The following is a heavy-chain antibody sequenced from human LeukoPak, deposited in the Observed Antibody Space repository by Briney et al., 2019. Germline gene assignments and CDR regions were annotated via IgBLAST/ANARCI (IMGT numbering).Heavy chain of an antibody. CDR1: GFTFGDYA. Sequence: GGSLRLSCTASGFTFGDYAMSWVREAPGKGLEWVGFIRSKAYGGTTEYAASVKGRFTISRDDSKSIAYLQMNSLKTEDTAVYYCTRVITYYYDSSGYFDYWGQGTLVTVSS. CDR2: IRSKAYGGTT. D-gene: IGHD3-22*01. J-gene: IGHJ4*02. CDR3: TRVITYYYDSSGYFDY. V-gene: IGHV3-49*04.